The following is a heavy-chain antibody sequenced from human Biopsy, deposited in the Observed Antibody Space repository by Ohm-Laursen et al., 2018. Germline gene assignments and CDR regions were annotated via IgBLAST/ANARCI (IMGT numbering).Heavy chain of an antibody. D-gene: IGHD4-17*01. CDR1: GFTFSSYA. V-gene: IGHV3-23*01. J-gene: IGHJ4*02. CDR3: ALAAAQTVTHFDY. Sequence: GSLRLSCAASGFTFSSYAMTWFRQAPGKGLEWVSTISGNSDFIYDTDSVKGRFTISRDNSKNTLYLQMNSLRADDTAVYYCALAAAQTVTHFDYWGQGTLVTVSS. CDR2: ISGNSDFI.